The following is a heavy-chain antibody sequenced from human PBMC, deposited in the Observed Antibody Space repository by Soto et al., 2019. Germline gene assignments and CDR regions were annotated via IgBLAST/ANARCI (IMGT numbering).Heavy chain of an antibody. J-gene: IGHJ6*02. CDR1: GFTVNYNY. Sequence: GESLKISCAVSGFTVNYNYMSWVRQAPRKGLEWVSVIYSGGTTNYADSVKGRFTISRDNSKNTQNLQMNSQRAEDTAVYYCTSVFFNSLDVWGHVTTVTASS. D-gene: IGHD3-3*01. CDR3: TSVFFNSLDV. CDR2: IYSGGTT. V-gene: IGHV3-66*01.